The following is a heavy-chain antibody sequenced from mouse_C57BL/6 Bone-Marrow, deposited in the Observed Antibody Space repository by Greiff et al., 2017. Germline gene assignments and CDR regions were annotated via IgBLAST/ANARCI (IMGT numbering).Heavy chain of an antibody. CDR3: ARERDYYGPAWFAY. D-gene: IGHD1-1*01. CDR1: GYTFTSYG. J-gene: IGHJ3*01. Sequence: QVQLQQSGAELVRPGASVKLSCTASGYTFTSYGISWVKQRTGQGLEWIGEIYPRSGNTYYNETFKGKATLTADKSSSTVYLQLRSLTSEDAAAYMYARERDYYGPAWFAYWGQGTLVTVSA. CDR2: IYPRSGNT. V-gene: IGHV1-81*01.